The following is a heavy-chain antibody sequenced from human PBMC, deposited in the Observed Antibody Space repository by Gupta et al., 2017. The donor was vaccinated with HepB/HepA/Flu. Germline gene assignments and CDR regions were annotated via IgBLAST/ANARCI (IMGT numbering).Heavy chain of an antibody. J-gene: IGHJ4*02. CDR3: ARDHGDSSGWYDV. Sequence: QVQLVESGGGVVQPGRSLRLSCAASGFTFSSYAMPLVCQAPGKGLEGVAVISYDGSNKYYADAVKGRFTISRDNSKNTLYLQLNRLRAEDTAVYYFARDHGDSSGWYDVWGQGTLVTVSS. V-gene: IGHV3-30-3*01. CDR2: ISYDGSNK. CDR1: GFTFSSYA. D-gene: IGHD6-19*01.